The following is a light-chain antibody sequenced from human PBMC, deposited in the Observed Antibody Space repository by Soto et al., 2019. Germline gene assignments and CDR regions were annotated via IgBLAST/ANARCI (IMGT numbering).Light chain of an antibody. CDR1: QSVSSY. J-gene: IGKJ1*01. CDR2: DAS. V-gene: IGKV3-11*01. CDR3: QQSFIAPWT. Sequence: IVLTQSPATLSLSPGERATLSCRASQSVSSYLAWYQQKPGQAPRLLIYDASNRATGIPVRFSGSGSGTDFTLTLSSLQAEDSATYYCQQSFIAPWTFGQGTKVEIK.